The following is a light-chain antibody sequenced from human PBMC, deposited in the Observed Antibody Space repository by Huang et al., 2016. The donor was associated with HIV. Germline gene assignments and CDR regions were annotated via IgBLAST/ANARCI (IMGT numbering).Light chain of an antibody. V-gene: IGKV3-20*01. Sequence: EIVLTQSPGTLSLSPGERVTLSCRASQSVSNNDVAGCQQKPGQAPRLLIYGASSRATGITDRFSGSGSGTDFTLTISRLEPEDFALYYCQQYDRSPITFGQGTRLEIK. CDR3: QQYDRSPIT. CDR1: QSVSNND. CDR2: GAS. J-gene: IGKJ5*01.